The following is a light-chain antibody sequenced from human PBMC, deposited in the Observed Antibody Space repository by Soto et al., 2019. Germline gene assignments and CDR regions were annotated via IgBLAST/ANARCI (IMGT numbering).Light chain of an antibody. V-gene: IGKV3-15*01. CDR2: GAF. Sequence: EIVMTQSPATLSVSPGERATLSCRASQSVSSNLGWYQQKPGQAPRLLIYGAFTRATGIPARFSGSGSGTEFTLTISSLQSEDSAVYYCQQYNNWPLTFGGGTKVEIK. J-gene: IGKJ4*01. CDR1: QSVSSN. CDR3: QQYNNWPLT.